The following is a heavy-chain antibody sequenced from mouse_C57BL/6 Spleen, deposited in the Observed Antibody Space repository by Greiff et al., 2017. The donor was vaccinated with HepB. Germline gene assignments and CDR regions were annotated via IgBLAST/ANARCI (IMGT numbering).Heavy chain of an antibody. J-gene: IGHJ4*01. V-gene: IGHV7-3*01. CDR2: IRNKANGYTT. CDR1: GFTFTDYY. CDR3: TILRYDIDY. Sequence: EVMLVESGGGLVQPGGSLSLSCAASGFTFTDYYMSWVRQHPGKALEWLGFIRNKANGYTTEYSSSVKGRFTISRNNSHIILYLQMNAHRADDNSTYYCTILRYDIDYWGQGTSVTVSS.